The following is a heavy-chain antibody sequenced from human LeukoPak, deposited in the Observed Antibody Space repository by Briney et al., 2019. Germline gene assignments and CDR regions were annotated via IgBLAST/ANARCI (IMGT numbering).Heavy chain of an antibody. CDR1: GYTFTVYY. CDR2: INPNSGAT. J-gene: IGHJ4*02. D-gene: IGHD3-22*01. V-gene: IGHV1-2*06. Sequence: ASVKVSFKASGYTFTVYYMHWVRQAPGQELEWMGRINPNSGATNYSQKFQGRVTMTTDTSISTAYMELSRLRSDDTAVYYCARDLGPDSSGYQEFDYWGQGTLVTVSS. CDR3: ARDLGPDSSGYQEFDY.